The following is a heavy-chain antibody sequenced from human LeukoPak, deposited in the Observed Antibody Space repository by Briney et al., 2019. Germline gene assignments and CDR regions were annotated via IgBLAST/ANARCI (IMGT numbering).Heavy chain of an antibody. Sequence: GGSLRPSCAASGFSFSDYWTQWVRQAPGKGLVWISRITSDGSRTNYADSVEGRFTISRDNAKNTLYLQMSSLRAEDTAVYYCARALKYNSGYDWGGDYWGQGTLVTVSS. CDR3: ARALKYNSGYDWGGDY. CDR2: ITSDGSRT. CDR1: GFSFSDYW. J-gene: IGHJ4*02. V-gene: IGHV3-74*01. D-gene: IGHD5-12*01.